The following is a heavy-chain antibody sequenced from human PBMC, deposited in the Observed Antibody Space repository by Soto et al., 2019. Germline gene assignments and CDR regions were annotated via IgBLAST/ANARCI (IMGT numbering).Heavy chain of an antibody. CDR2: IYYSGST. CDR3: ARDLGYGDPCDAFDI. CDR1: GGSISSGGYY. J-gene: IGHJ3*02. D-gene: IGHD4-17*01. Sequence: QVQLQESGPGLVKPSQTLSLTCTVSGGSISSGGYYWSWIRQHPGKGLEWIGYIYYSGSTYYNPSLKSRVTISGDTAKNQFYLQRSCVTAADTAVYYCARDLGYGDPCDAFDIWGQGTMVTVSS. V-gene: IGHV4-31*03.